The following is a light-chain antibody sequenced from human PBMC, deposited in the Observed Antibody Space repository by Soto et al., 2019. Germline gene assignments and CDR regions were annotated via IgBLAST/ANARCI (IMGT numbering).Light chain of an antibody. CDR3: SSYTSSSTRV. CDR2: DVS. V-gene: IGLV2-14*01. CDR1: SXDVGGYNY. Sequence: QSALTQPASVSGSPGQSXTISCTXTSXDVGGYNYVSWYQQHPGKAPKLMIYDVSNRPSGVSNRFSGSKSGNTASLTISGLQAEDEADYYCSSYTSSSTRVFGTGTKVTVL. J-gene: IGLJ1*01.